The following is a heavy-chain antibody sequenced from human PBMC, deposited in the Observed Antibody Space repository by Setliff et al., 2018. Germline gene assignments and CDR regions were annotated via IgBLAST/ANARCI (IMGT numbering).Heavy chain of an antibody. CDR2: TRNKVSGYIT. Sequence: GGSLRLSCATSGFTLSDYSMDWVRQAPGKGLEWVGRTRNKVSGYITEYAASVKGRFTISRDDSKNSVFLQMNSLKTEDTAVYYCVKGLHHLDYWGQGTLVTVSS. V-gene: IGHV3-72*01. CDR3: VKGLHHLDY. CDR1: GFTLSDYS. D-gene: IGHD5-12*01. J-gene: IGHJ4*02.